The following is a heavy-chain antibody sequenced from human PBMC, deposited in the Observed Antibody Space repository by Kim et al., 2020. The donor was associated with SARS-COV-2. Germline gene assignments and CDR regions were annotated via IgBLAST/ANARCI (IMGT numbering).Heavy chain of an antibody. D-gene: IGHD6-19*01. J-gene: IGHJ5*02. CDR1: GFTFSSYA. CDR2: ISGSGGST. V-gene: IGHV3-23*01. Sequence: GGSLRLSCAASGFTFSSYAMSWVRQAPGKGLEWVSAISGSGGSTYYADSVKGRFTISRDNSKNTLYLQMNSLRAEDTAVYYCAKALPGIAVAGNWFDPWGQGTLVTVSS. CDR3: AKALPGIAVAGNWFDP.